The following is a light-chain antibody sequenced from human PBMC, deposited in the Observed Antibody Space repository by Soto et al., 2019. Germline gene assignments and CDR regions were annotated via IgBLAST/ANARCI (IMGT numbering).Light chain of an antibody. CDR1: QGVSRK. Sequence: IVMTQSPATLSVTTGERVTFSCRASQGVSRKLAWYHHKPGQAPRLLLSGASTGATGIPARFSGSGSGTEFTLTISSLQSEDCAIYYCQQYHTWPITFG. J-gene: IGKJ5*01. CDR2: GAS. V-gene: IGKV3-15*01. CDR3: QQYHTWPIT.